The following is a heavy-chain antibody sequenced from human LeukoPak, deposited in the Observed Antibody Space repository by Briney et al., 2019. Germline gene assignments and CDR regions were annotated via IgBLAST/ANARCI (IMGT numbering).Heavy chain of an antibody. CDR3: AKDIRFSSGS. CDR2: ISGSGITT. CDR1: GFTFTSDT. Sequence: GGTLRLSCAASGFTFTSDTMMWVRQAPGKGLEWVAGISGSGITTGYAASVKGRFTISRDNSKNTVYLQMNSLRTDDTALYSCAKDIRFSSGSWGQGILVTVAS. V-gene: IGHV3-23*01. J-gene: IGHJ5*02. D-gene: IGHD6-19*01.